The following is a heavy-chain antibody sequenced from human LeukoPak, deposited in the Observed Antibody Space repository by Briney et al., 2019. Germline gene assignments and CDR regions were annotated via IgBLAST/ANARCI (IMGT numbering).Heavy chain of an antibody. J-gene: IGHJ4*02. CDR3: AKEGIWFGQFAFDS. V-gene: IGHV3-23*01. Sequence: GGSLRLSCAASRFTFSSYAMSWVRQAPGEGLEWVSAISGSGGSTYYADSVKGRFTISRDNSKNTLYLQMNSLRAEDTAVYYCAKEGIWFGQFAFDSWGQGALVTVSS. CDR1: RFTFSSYA. CDR2: ISGSGGST. D-gene: IGHD3-10*01.